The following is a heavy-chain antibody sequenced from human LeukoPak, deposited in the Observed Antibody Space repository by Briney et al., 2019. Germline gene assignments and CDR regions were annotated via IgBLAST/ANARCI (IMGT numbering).Heavy chain of an antibody. CDR3: ATMRPYYYDSSGYTYYFDY. Sequence: ASVNVSCKVSGYTLTELSMHWVRQAPGKGLEWMGGFDPEDGETIYAQKFQGRVTMTEDTSTDTAYMELSSLRSEDTAVYYCATMRPYYYDSSGYTYYFDYWGQGTLVTVSS. V-gene: IGHV1-24*01. CDR2: FDPEDGET. J-gene: IGHJ4*02. D-gene: IGHD3-22*01. CDR1: GYTLTELS.